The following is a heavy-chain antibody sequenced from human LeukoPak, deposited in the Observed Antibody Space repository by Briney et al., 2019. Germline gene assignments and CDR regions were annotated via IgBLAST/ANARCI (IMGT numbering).Heavy chain of an antibody. J-gene: IGHJ4*02. V-gene: IGHV1-2*04. D-gene: IGHD3-22*01. CDR3: ARVSRRAYYYDSSGGQYYFDY. CDR1: GYTFTSYY. Sequence: GASVKVSCKASGYTFTSYYMHWVRQAPGQGLEWMGWINPNSGGTNYAQKFQGWVTMTRDTSISTAYMELSRLRSDDTAVYYCARVSRRAYYYDSSGGQYYFDYWGQGTLVTVSS. CDR2: INPNSGGT.